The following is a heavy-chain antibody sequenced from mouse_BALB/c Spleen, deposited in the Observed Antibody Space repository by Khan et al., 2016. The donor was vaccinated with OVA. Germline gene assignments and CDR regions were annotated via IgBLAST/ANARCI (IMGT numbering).Heavy chain of an antibody. Sequence: EVQLQESGPGLVKPSQTVSLTCTVTGISITTRNYRWSWIRQFPGNKLEWIGYIYYSGNITYNPSLTSRATITRDTSKNQFFLEMNSLTAEDTATYSCARDEYYGYWYFDVWGAGTTVTVSS. V-gene: IGHV3-5*02. J-gene: IGHJ1*01. D-gene: IGHD1-1*01. CDR2: IYYSGNI. CDR3: ARDEYYGYWYFDV. CDR1: GISITTRNYR.